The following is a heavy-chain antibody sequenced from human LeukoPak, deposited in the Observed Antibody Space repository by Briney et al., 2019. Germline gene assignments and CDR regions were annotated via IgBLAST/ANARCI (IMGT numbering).Heavy chain of an antibody. CDR2: ISSSGSTI. J-gene: IGHJ4*02. CDR3: ARDFSERYSLDY. V-gene: IGHV3-11*04. D-gene: IGHD5-24*01. CDR1: GFTFSDYY. Sequence: GALRLSCAASGFTFSDYYMTWILQAPGKGLEWISYISSSGSTIHYADSVKGRFTISRDNSKNTVYLQMNSLRVEDTAVYYCARDFSERYSLDYWGQGTLVTVSS.